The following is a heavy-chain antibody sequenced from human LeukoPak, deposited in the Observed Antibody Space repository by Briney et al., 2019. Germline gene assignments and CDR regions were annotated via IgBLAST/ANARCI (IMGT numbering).Heavy chain of an antibody. J-gene: IGHJ6*02. CDR3: AKDLHYYAAMDV. CDR2: IGSDGNK. CDR1: GFTFSDCA. Sequence: GGSLRLSCAASGFTFSDCAMTWVRQAPGKGLEWVSSIGSDGNKHYSESVRGRFATSRDNSKNTLFLQMSSLRAEDTALYYYAKDLHYYAAMDVWGQGTTVTVSS. V-gene: IGHV3-23*01. D-gene: IGHD3-10*01.